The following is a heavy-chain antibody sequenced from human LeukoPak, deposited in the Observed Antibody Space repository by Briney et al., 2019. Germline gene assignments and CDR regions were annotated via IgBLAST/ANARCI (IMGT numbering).Heavy chain of an antibody. Sequence: SESLSLTCTVSGGSISSSSYYWGWIRQPPGKGLEWIGSIYYSGSTYYNPSLKSRVTISVDTSKNQFSLKLSSVTAADTAVYYCARTGIAAAVHNWFDPWGQGTLVTVSS. D-gene: IGHD6-13*01. J-gene: IGHJ5*02. V-gene: IGHV4-39*01. CDR2: IYYSGST. CDR3: ARTGIAAAVHNWFDP. CDR1: GGSISSSSYY.